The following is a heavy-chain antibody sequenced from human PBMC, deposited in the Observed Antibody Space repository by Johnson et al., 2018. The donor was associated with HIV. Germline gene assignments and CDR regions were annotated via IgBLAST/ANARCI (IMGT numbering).Heavy chain of an antibody. V-gene: IGHV3-53*01. J-gene: IGHJ3*02. CDR3: ARGGSSGYMDDAFDI. Sequence: VQLVESGGGLIQPGGSLRLSCAASGFTVTNYHMSWVRQAPGKGLEWVSVLYSGGSTYYADSVKGRFTLSRDNSKNTLYLQMNSLRAEDTAVYYCARGGSSGYMDDAFDIWGQGTMVTVSS. D-gene: IGHD1-26*01. CDR2: LYSGGST. CDR1: GFTVTNYH.